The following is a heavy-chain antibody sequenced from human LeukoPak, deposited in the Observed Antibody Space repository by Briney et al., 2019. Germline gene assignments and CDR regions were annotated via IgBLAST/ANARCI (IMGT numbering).Heavy chain of an antibody. Sequence: GGPLRLSGAPPGFIFRSYGRGGVGRAQGRGGGGGANKKKYGSENYFVDSVKGRFTISRDNAKNSLYLQMNSLRAEDTAVYYCARALDYYDSSVKEGCFDPWGQGTLVTVSS. V-gene: IGHV3-7*01. D-gene: IGHD3-22*01. CDR1: GFIFRSYG. CDR3: ARALDYYDSSVKEGCFDP. CDR2: KKKYGSEN. J-gene: IGHJ5*02.